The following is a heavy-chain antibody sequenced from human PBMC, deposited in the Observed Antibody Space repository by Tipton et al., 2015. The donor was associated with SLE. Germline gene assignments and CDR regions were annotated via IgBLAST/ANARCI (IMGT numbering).Heavy chain of an antibody. J-gene: IGHJ4*02. CDR2: IYYSGSA. CDR3: ARVDGAYDQYYLDY. D-gene: IGHD4-17*01. Sequence: TLSLTCTVSGGSIRSYYWSWIRQPPGKGLEWIGYIYYSGSAYYNPSLKSRVTISVDRSRNQFSLILSSVTAADTAVYYCARVDGAYDQYYLDYWGQGTLVTVSS. CDR1: GGSIRSYY. V-gene: IGHV4-59*12.